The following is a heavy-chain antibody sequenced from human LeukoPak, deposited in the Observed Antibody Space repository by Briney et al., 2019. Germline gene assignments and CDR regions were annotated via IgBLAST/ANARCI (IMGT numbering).Heavy chain of an antibody. V-gene: IGHV4-4*02. CDR1: GGSITSTNW. J-gene: IGHJ4*02. CDR2: IYHSGST. Sequence: SETLSLTCAVSGGSITSTNWWSWVRQPPGKGLEWIGEIYHSGSTNYNPSLKSRVTISVDKSKNQFSLKLSSVTAADTAVYYCASNSYYDSGSRISTHWGQGTLVTVSS. CDR3: ASNSYYDSGSRISTH. D-gene: IGHD3-10*01.